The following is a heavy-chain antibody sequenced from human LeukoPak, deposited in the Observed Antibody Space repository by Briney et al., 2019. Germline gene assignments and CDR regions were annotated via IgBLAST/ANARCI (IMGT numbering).Heavy chain of an antibody. V-gene: IGHV4-34*01. D-gene: IGHD1-26*01. J-gene: IGHJ2*01. Sequence: SETLSLTCAVYGGSFSGYYWSWIRQPPGKGLEWIGEINHSGSTNYNPSLKSRVTISADTSKNQFSLKLNSVTAADTAVYYCARDLSGSYYNWYFDLWGRGTLVTVSS. CDR1: GGSFSGYY. CDR2: INHSGST. CDR3: ARDLSGSYYNWYFDL.